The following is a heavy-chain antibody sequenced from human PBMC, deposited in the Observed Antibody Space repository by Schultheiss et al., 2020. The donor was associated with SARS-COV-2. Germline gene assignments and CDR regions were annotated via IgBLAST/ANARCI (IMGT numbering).Heavy chain of an antibody. CDR2: IIPILGIA. CDR3: ASDKTYYYDSSGYQGDY. J-gene: IGHJ4*02. CDR1: GYTFTSYY. D-gene: IGHD3-22*01. V-gene: IGHV1-69*04. Sequence: SVKVSCKASGYTFTSYYMHWVRQAPGQGLEWMGRIIPILGIANYAQKFQGRVTITADKSTSTAYMELSSLRSEDTAVYYCASDKTYYYDSSGYQGDYWGQGTLVTVSS.